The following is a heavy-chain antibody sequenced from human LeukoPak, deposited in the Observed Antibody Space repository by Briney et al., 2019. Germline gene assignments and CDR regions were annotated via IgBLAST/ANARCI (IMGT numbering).Heavy chain of an antibody. J-gene: IGHJ4*02. CDR3: ARRRYDILTGYRKGYFDY. CDR1: GDSISYFY. CDR2: IFYSGST. V-gene: IGHV4-59*12. D-gene: IGHD3-9*01. Sequence: SETLSLTCTVSGDSISYFYWGWIRQPPGKGLEWIGYIFYSGSTNYNPSLKSRVTISVDTSKNQFSLKLSSVTAADTAVYYCARRRYDILTGYRKGYFDYWGQGTLVTVSS.